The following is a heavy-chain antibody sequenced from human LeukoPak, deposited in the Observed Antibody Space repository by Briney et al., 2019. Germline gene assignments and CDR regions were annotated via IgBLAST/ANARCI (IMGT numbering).Heavy chain of an antibody. D-gene: IGHD2-2*01. CDR2: INHSGGT. Sequence: SETLSLTCAVYGGSFSASYWSWIRQPPNKGLEWIGEINHSGGTNYNPSLKSRVTISIDTSKNQFSLKLRSVTAADTALYYCTRSPPPGATAYGVVDLWGQGTLVTVSS. CDR1: GGSFSASY. J-gene: IGHJ4*02. CDR3: TRSPPPGATAYGVVDL. V-gene: IGHV4-34*01.